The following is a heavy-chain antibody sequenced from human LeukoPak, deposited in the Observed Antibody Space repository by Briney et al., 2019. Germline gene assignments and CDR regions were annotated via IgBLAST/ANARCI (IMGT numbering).Heavy chain of an antibody. V-gene: IGHV4-39*01. CDR3: ARLIAAAGTYYFDY. CDR2: IYYSGST. D-gene: IGHD6-13*01. Sequence: PSETLSLTCTVSGGSISSSSYYWGWIRQPPGKGREWIGSIYYSGSTYYNPSLKSRVTISVDTSKNQFSLKLSSVTAADTAVYYCARLIAAAGTYYFDYWGQGTPVTVSS. CDR1: GGSISSSSYY. J-gene: IGHJ4*02.